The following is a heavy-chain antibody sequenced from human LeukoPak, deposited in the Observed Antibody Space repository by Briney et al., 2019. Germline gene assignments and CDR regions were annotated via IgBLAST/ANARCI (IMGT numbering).Heavy chain of an antibody. CDR2: IYYSGST. D-gene: IGHD6-13*01. CDR1: GGSISSYY. Sequence: SETLSLTCTVSGGSISSYYWSWIRQPPGKGLEWIGYIYYSGSTNYNPSLKSRVTISVDTSKNQFSLKLSSVTAADTAVYYCARVGSSWYFGMDVWGQGTTVTVSS. CDR3: ARVGSSWYFGMDV. V-gene: IGHV4-59*01. J-gene: IGHJ6*02.